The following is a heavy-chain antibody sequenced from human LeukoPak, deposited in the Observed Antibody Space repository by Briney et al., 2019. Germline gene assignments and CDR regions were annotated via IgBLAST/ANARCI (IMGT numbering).Heavy chain of an antibody. J-gene: IGHJ5*02. V-gene: IGHV4-38-2*01. CDR2: IYHSGST. D-gene: IGHD6-13*01. CDR1: GYSISSGYY. Sequence: SETLSLTCAVSGYSISSGYYWGWIRQPPGKGLEWIGSIYHSGSTYYNPSLKSRVTISVDTSKNQFSLKLSSVTAADTAVYYCARGRARGYSTVGWFDPWGQGTLVTVSS. CDR3: ARGRARGYSTVGWFDP.